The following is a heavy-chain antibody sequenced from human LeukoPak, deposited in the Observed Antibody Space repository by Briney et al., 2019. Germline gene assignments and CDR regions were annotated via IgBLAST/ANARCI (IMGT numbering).Heavy chain of an antibody. CDR2: ISGYNGNT. Sequence: ASVKVSCKASGYTFISFGITWVRQAPGQGLERMGWISGYNGNTDYEQKFQGRVTMTTDTSTSTAYMELRSLRSDDTAVYYCTRDVAASAWSPGFDYWGQGTLVTVST. J-gene: IGHJ4*02. CDR3: TRDVAASAWSPGFDY. CDR1: GYTFISFG. V-gene: IGHV1-18*01. D-gene: IGHD6-19*01.